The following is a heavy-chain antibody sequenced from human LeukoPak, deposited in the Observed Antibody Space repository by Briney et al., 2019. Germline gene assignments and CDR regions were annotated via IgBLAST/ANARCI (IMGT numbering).Heavy chain of an antibody. CDR1: GGSISSGGYY. Sequence: SETLSLTCTVSGGSISSGGYYWSWIRQHPGKGLEWIGYIYYSGSTYYNPSLKSRVTISVDTSKNQFSLKLSSVTAADTAVYYCARESIAARPSTWFDPWGQGTLVTVSS. J-gene: IGHJ5*02. V-gene: IGHV4-31*03. D-gene: IGHD6-6*01. CDR3: ARESIAARPSTWFDP. CDR2: IYYSGST.